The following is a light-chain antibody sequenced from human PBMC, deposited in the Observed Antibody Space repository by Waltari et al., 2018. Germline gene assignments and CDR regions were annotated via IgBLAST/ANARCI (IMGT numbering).Light chain of an antibody. Sequence: EVVMTQSPLSLPVTLGQPASISCRSSQSLVFSDGNTYLNWFQQRPGQSPRRLIYQVSNRDSGVPDRFSGSGSGTDFTLTISSLQPDDFATYYCQQYNNYFTFGQGTRLELK. J-gene: IGKJ2*01. V-gene: IGKV2-30*01. CDR2: QVS. CDR1: QSLVFSDGNTY. CDR3: QQYNNYFT.